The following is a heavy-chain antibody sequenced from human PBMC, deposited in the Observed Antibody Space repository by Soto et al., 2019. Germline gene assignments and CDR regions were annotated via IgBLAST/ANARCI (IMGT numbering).Heavy chain of an antibody. Sequence: GGSLRLSCAASGFTFSSYAMSWVRQAPGKGLEWVSAISGSGGSTYYADSVKGRFTISRDNSKNTLYLQMNSLRAEDTDVYYCAKAPSQQRGSWYYLTYYYYYMDVWGKGTTVTVSS. V-gene: IGHV3-23*01. CDR1: GFTFSSYA. D-gene: IGHD6-13*01. CDR2: ISGSGGST. CDR3: AKAPSQQRGSWYYLTYYYYYMDV. J-gene: IGHJ6*03.